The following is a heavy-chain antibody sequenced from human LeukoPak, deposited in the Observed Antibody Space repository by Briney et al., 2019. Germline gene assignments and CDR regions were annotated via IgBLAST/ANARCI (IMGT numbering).Heavy chain of an antibody. J-gene: IGHJ6*02. Sequence: SVKVSCKASGGTFSSYAISWVRQAPGQGLEWMGGIIPIFGTANYAQKFQGRVTITADESTSTAYMGLSSLRSEDTAVYYCARFDIVVVPANRYYGMDVWGQGTTVTVSS. D-gene: IGHD2-2*01. V-gene: IGHV1-69*01. CDR2: IIPIFGTA. CDR1: GGTFSSYA. CDR3: ARFDIVVVPANRYYGMDV.